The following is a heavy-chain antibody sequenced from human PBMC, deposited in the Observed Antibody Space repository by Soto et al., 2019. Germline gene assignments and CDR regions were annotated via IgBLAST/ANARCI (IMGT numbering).Heavy chain of an antibody. V-gene: IGHV1-2*04. D-gene: IGHD3-22*01. J-gene: IGHJ4*02. Sequence: ASVKVSCKASGYTFTGYYMHWVRQAPGQGLEWMGWINPNSGGTNYAQKFQGWVTMTRDTSISTAYMELSRLRSDDTAVYYCARAPGTGYYYDSSGYYYPYYFDYWGQGTLVTVSS. CDR3: ARAPGTGYYYDSSGYYYPYYFDY. CDR1: GYTFTGYY. CDR2: INPNSGGT.